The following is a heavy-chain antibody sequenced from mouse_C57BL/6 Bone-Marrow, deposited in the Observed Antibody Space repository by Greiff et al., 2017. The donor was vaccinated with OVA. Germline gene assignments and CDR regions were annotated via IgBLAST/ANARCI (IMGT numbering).Heavy chain of an antibody. J-gene: IGHJ2*01. CDR1: GYTFTSYW. D-gene: IGHD2-12*01. CDR2: IYPGSGST. V-gene: IGHV1-55*01. CDR3: ARYDLDSSLDY. Sequence: QVQLQQPGAELVKPGASVKLSCKASGYTFTSYWITWVKQRPGQGLEWIGDIYPGSGSTNYNEKFKSKATLTVDTSSSTAYMQLSSLTSKDSAVYYCARYDLDSSLDYWGQGTALTVSA.